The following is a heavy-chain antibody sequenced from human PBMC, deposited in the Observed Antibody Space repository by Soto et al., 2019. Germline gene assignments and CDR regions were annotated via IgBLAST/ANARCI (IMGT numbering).Heavy chain of an antibody. J-gene: IGHJ5*02. Sequence: PAETLSLTCTVSGGSISSGDYYWSWIRQPPGKGLEWIGYIYYSGSTYYNPSLKSRVTISVDTSKNQFSLKLSSVTAADTAVYYCARGRSIAAPSTKLNWFDPWGQGTLVTVSS. CDR1: GGSISSGDYY. V-gene: IGHV4-30-4*01. CDR2: IYYSGST. CDR3: ARGRSIAAPSTKLNWFDP. D-gene: IGHD6-6*01.